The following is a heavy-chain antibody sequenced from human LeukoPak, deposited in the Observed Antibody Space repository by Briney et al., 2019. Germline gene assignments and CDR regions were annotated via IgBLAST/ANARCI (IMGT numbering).Heavy chain of an antibody. D-gene: IGHD5-24*01. V-gene: IGHV4-59*08. CDR1: GGSISSYY. CDR2: IYYSGST. CDR3: ARHLGDGYSYYFDY. J-gene: IGHJ4*02. Sequence: SETLSLTCTVSGGSISSYYWSWIRQPPGKGLEWIGYIYYSGSTNYNPSLKSRVTISVDTSKNQFSLKLSSVTAADTAVYYCARHLGDGYSYYFDYWGQGTLVTVSS.